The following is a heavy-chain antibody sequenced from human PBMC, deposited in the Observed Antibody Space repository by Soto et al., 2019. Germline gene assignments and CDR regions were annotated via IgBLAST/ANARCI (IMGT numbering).Heavy chain of an antibody. D-gene: IGHD3-10*01. V-gene: IGHV3-15*01. CDR3: TTDLWFGVLVDV. CDR1: GFTFSNAW. Sequence: GGSLRLSCAASGFTFSNAWMSWVRQAPGKGLEWVGRIKSKTDGGTTDYAAPVKGRFTISRDDSKNTLYLQMNSLKTEDTAVYYCTTDLWFGVLVDVWGKGTTVTVSS. J-gene: IGHJ6*04. CDR2: IKSKTDGGTT.